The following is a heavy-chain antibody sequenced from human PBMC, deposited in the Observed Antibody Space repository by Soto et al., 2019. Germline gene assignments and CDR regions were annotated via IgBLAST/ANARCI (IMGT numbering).Heavy chain of an antibody. D-gene: IGHD2-2*01. CDR1: GFTFSSYA. J-gene: IGHJ6*02. CDR3: ARYIPGVRYYRMDV. Sequence: EVQLLESGGGLVQPGGSLRLSCAASGFTFSSYAMKWVRQAPGKGLEWVSLIGESGTPTYYADSVKGRLTISRDNFGNTLFLEMYCLIAEDTAVYYGARYIPGVRYYRMDVWGQGITVTVSS. V-gene: IGHV3-23*01. CDR2: IGESGTPT.